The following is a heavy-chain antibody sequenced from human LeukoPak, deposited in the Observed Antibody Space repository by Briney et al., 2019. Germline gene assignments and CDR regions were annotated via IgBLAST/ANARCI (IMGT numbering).Heavy chain of an antibody. CDR3: ARTFPGYSYGVNWFDP. V-gene: IGHV4-31*03. CDR2: IYYSGST. D-gene: IGHD5-18*01. CDR1: GGSISSGGYY. Sequence: SETLSLTCTASGGSISSGGYYWSWIRQHPGKGLEWIGYIYYSGSTYYNPSLKSRVTISVDTSKNQFSLKLSSVTAADTAVYYCARTFPGYSYGVNWFDPWGQGTLVTVPS. J-gene: IGHJ5*02.